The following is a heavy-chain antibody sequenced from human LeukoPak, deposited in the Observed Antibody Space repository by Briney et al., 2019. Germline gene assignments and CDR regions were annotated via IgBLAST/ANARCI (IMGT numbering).Heavy chain of an antibody. D-gene: IGHD5-12*01. J-gene: IGHJ6*03. CDR2: IYYSGST. CDR1: GGSISSSSYF. Sequence: SETLSLTCTVSGGSISSSSYFWGWLRQPPGKGLEWIGGIYYSGSTYYHPSVKSRVTISVDTSKNQFSLQLSAVTAADTAVYYCSGRAFYYYYMDVWGKGTTVTVSS. CDR3: SGRAFYYYYMDV. V-gene: IGHV4-39*01.